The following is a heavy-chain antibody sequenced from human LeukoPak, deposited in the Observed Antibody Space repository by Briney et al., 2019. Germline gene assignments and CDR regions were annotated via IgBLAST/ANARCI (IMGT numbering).Heavy chain of an antibody. V-gene: IGHV3-7*01. Sequence: GGSLRLSCAASGFTFSSYWMSWVRQAPGKGLEWVANIKQDGSEKYYVDSVKGRFTISRDNAKNSLSLQMDSLRVEDTAVYYCVGGDDREYWGQGTLVTVSS. D-gene: IGHD2-21*02. CDR3: VGGDDREY. CDR1: GFTFSSYW. CDR2: IKQDGSEK. J-gene: IGHJ4*02.